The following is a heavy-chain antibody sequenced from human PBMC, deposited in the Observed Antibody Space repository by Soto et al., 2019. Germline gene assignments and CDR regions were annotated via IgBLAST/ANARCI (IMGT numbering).Heavy chain of an antibody. CDR1: GGSFSGYY. J-gene: IGHJ1*01. CDR2: INHSGST. D-gene: IGHD6-19*01. Sequence: QVQLQQWGAGLLKPSETLSLTCAVYGGSFSGYYWSWIRQPPGKGLEWSGEINHSGSTNYNPSLKSRVTISVDTSKNQFSLKLSSVTAADTAVYYCARGRAGVRSGWPRTGYFQHWGQGTLVTVSS. V-gene: IGHV4-34*01. CDR3: ARGRAGVRSGWPRTGYFQH.